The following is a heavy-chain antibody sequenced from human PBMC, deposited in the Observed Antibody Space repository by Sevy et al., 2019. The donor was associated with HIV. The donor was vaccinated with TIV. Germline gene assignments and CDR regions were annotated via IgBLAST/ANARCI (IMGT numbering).Heavy chain of an antibody. V-gene: IGHV3-33*01. CDR3: VRGADFYDSSEANFDY. J-gene: IGHJ4*02. D-gene: IGHD3-22*01. CDR2: IWFDGSNK. Sequence: GGSLRLSCEASGFTFSSYGMHWVRQAPGKGLEWVALIWFDGSNKYYADSVKGRFAISRDNSKNTLCLQMNSLRAEDTAVYYCVRGADFYDSSEANFDYWGQGTLVTVSS. CDR1: GFTFSSYG.